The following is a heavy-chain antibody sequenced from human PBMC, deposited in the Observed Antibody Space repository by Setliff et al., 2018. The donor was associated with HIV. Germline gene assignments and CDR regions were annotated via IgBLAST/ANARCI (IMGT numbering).Heavy chain of an antibody. CDR3: AKMGSPVGPDAFDI. CDR2: ISYDGSSK. V-gene: IGHV3-30*12. D-gene: IGHD2-8*01. Sequence: GGSLRLSCAASGFTFSSYGMHWVRQAPGKGLEWVAYISYDGSSKYYADSVKGRFTISRDKSKSTLYLQMNSLRAEDTAVYYCAKMGSPVGPDAFDIWGQGTMVTVSS. CDR1: GFTFSSYG. J-gene: IGHJ3*02.